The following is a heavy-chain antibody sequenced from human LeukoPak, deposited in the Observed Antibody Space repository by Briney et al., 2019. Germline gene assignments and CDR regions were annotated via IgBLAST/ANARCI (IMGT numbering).Heavy chain of an antibody. D-gene: IGHD2-15*01. CDR2: INPSGGIT. V-gene: IGHV1-46*01. CDR3: ARLGCCSGRDCPTSYYNWFDP. J-gene: IGHJ5*02. CDR1: RYTFTNYH. Sequence: GASVKVSCKASRYTFTNYHMHWVRQAPGQGLEWMGIINPSGGITNYAQKFQGRVTMTRDMSTSTVYMELRSLRSDDTAVYFCARLGCCSGRDCPTSYYNWFDPWGQGTLVTVSS.